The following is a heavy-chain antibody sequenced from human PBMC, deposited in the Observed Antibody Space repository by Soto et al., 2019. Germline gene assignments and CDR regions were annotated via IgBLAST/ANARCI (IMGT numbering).Heavy chain of an antibody. D-gene: IGHD6-13*01. V-gene: IGHV1-18*01. CDR3: ARSGHSSSWYRTLDY. J-gene: IGHJ4*02. Sequence: ASVKVSCKASGYTFTSYGISWVRQAPGQGLERMGWISAYNGNTNYAQKLQGRVTMTTDTSTSTAYMELRSLRSDDTAVYYCARSGHSSSWYRTLDYWGQGTLVTVSS. CDR2: ISAYNGNT. CDR1: GYTFTSYG.